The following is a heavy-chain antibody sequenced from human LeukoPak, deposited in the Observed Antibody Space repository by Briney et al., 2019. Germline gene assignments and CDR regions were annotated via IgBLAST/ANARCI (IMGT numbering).Heavy chain of an antibody. CDR3: ARGIRGYSGLVVH. J-gene: IGHJ4*02. V-gene: IGHV3-48*04. Sequence: PGGSLRLSCAASGFTFSSYWMSWVRQTPGKGLEWVSYISSSGSTIDYADSVKGRFTISRDNAKKSLYLQMNSLRAEDTAVYYCARGIRGYSGLVVHWGQGTLVTVSS. D-gene: IGHD5-12*01. CDR2: ISSSGSTI. CDR1: GFTFSSYW.